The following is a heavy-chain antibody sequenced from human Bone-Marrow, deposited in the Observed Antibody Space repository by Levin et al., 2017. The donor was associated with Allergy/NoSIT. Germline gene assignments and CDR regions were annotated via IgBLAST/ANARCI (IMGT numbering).Heavy chain of an antibody. V-gene: IGHV4-59*01. CDR2: ISYSGST. Sequence: SETLSLTCTVSGGSISNYYWSWIRQPPGKGLEWIGYISYSGSTNYNPSLKSRVTISVDTSKNQFSLNLRSVTAADTAVYHCAQGETVCSGGNCYFFGMDVWGQGTTVTVSS. J-gene: IGHJ6*02. CDR3: AQGETVCSGGNCYFFGMDV. CDR1: GGSISNYY. D-gene: IGHD2-15*01.